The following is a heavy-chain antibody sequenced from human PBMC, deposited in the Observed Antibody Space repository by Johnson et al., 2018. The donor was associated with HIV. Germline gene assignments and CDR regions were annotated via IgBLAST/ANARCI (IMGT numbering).Heavy chain of an antibody. J-gene: IGHJ3*02. CDR2: ISWNSDTR. D-gene: IGHD1-26*01. V-gene: IGHV3-9*01. Sequence: VQLVESGGGVVQPGRSLRLSCAPSGLTIDDDAIHWVRQAPGTGLEWVSGISWNSDTRGHAASVKGRFANSSANAKNSLYLQMNSLRAEDTAVYYCAKDGGSYGGAFDIWGQGTMVTVSS. CDR1: GLTIDDDA. CDR3: AKDGGSYGGAFDI.